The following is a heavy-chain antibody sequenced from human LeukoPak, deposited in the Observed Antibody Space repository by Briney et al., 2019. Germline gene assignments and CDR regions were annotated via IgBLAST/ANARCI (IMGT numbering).Heavy chain of an antibody. CDR1: GFIFSDYR. CDR2: IRSSRGTI. V-gene: IGHV3-48*01. CDR3: ARDHNWAFDY. Sequence: GGSLRLSCAASGFIFSDYRINWVRQAPGKGLEWVAYIRSSRGTIYYADSVKGRFTISRDNAKNSLYLQMNSLRAEDTAVYYCARDHNWAFDYWGQGTLVTVSS. D-gene: IGHD1-1*01. J-gene: IGHJ4*02.